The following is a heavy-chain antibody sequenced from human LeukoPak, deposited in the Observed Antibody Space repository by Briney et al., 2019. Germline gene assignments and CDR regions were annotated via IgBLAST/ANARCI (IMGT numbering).Heavy chain of an antibody. CDR3: AKDRYSGSYFGIDY. J-gene: IGHJ4*02. Sequence: GGSLRLSCAASGFTFSTYAMSWVRQAPGKGLEWVSSISSSSSYIYYADSVKGRFTISRDNSKNTLYLQMNSLRAEDTAVYYCAKDRYSGSYFGIDYWGQGTLVTVSS. CDR1: GFTFSTYA. V-gene: IGHV3-21*01. D-gene: IGHD1-26*01. CDR2: ISSSSSYI.